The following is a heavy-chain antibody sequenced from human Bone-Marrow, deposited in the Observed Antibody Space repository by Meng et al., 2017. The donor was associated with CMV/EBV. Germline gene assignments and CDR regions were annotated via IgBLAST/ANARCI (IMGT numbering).Heavy chain of an antibody. J-gene: IGHJ6*02. CDR3: ARGVTTVTPYYYYGMDV. D-gene: IGHD4-11*01. CDR1: GFTFSSYS. V-gene: IGHV3-48*04. CDR2: ISSSSSTI. Sequence: GGSLRLSCAASGFTFSSYSMNWVRQAPGKGLEWVSYISSSSSTIYYADSVKGRFTISRDNAKNSLYLQMNSLRAEDTAVYYCARGVTTVTPYYYYGMDVWGQGTTVTVSS.